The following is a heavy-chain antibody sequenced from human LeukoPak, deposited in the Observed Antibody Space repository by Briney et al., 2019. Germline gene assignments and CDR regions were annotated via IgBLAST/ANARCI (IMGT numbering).Heavy chain of an antibody. CDR1: GFTFDDYT. CDR2: ISWDGGST. V-gene: IGHV3-43*01. CDR3: ARGRDYGGKDYYYGMDV. J-gene: IGHJ6*02. D-gene: IGHD4-23*01. Sequence: GGSLRLSCAASGFTFDDYTMHWVRQAPGKGLEWVSLISWDGGSTYYADSVKGRFTISRDNSKNTLYLQMNSLGAEDTAVYYCARGRDYGGKDYYYGMDVWGQGTTVTVSS.